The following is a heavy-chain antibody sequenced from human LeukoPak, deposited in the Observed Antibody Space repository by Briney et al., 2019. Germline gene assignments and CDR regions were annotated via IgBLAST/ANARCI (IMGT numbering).Heavy chain of an antibody. V-gene: IGHV4-59*08. CDR3: ARHHGDYYYGMDV. D-gene: IGHD4-17*01. J-gene: IGHJ6*02. CDR1: VGSISSYY. CDR2: IYYSGST. Sequence: SETLSLTCTVSVGSISSYYWSWIRQPPGKGLEWIGYIYYSGSTNYNPSLKSRVTISVDTSKNQFSLKLSSVTAADTAVYYCARHHGDYYYGMDVWGQGTTVTVSS.